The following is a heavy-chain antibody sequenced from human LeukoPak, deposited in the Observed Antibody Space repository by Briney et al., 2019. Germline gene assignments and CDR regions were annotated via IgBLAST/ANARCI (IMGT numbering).Heavy chain of an antibody. J-gene: IGHJ5*02. CDR1: GFTVGSNY. D-gene: IGHD5-24*01. CDR2: IYTSGNT. Sequence: GGSLRLSCAASGFTVGSNYMGWVRQAPGKTLEWVSVIYTSGNTYYADSVKGRFTISRDNSKNTLYLQMNSLRAEGTAVYYCARVPDGYNLGTYFDPWGQGTLVTVSS. V-gene: IGHV3-53*01. CDR3: ARVPDGYNLGTYFDP.